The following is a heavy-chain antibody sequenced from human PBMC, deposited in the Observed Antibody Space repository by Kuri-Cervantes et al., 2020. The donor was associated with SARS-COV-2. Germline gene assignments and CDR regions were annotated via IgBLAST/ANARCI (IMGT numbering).Heavy chain of an antibody. Sequence: SETLSLTCTVSGYSISSGYYWGWIRQPPGKGLEWIGSIYHSGSTCYNPSLKSRVTISVDRSKNQFSLKLSSVTAADTAVYYCARDTGLFGVVTNFDYWGQGTLVTVSS. CDR1: GYSISSGYY. D-gene: IGHD3-3*01. CDR3: ARDTGLFGVVTNFDY. V-gene: IGHV4-38-2*02. J-gene: IGHJ4*02. CDR2: IYHSGST.